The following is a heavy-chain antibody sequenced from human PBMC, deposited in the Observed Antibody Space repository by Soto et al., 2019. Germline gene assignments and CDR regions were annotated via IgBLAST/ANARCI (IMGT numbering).Heavy chain of an antibody. CDR2: IYYGGST. CDR3: ARSTPGLDFFDY. V-gene: IGHV4-59*01. J-gene: IGHJ4*02. Sequence: QVQLQESGPGLVKPSETLSLTCTVSGGSISGYYWSWIRQSPGKGLEWIGFIYYGGSTNYNPSLKSRVNMSEDTSKSQFSLRLSSVTAADTAVYYCARSTPGLDFFDYWGQGTLVTVSS. CDR1: GGSISGYY.